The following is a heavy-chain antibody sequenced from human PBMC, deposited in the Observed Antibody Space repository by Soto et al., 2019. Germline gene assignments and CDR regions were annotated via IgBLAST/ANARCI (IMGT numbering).Heavy chain of an antibody. D-gene: IGHD2-15*01. CDR3: ASREYCSGGSCYYFDY. CDR2: IYPGDSDT. V-gene: IGHV5-51*01. J-gene: IGHJ4*02. Sequence: GGCLEISRKGSGYSFSSYLIGWARQMPGKGLEWMGIIYPGDSDTRYSPSFQGQVTISADKSISTAYLQWSSLKASDTAMYYCASREYCSGGSCYYFDYWGQGTLVTVSS. CDR1: GYSFSSYL.